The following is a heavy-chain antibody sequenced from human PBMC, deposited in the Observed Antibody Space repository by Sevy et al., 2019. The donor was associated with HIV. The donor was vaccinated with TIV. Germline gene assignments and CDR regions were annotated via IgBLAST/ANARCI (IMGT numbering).Heavy chain of an antibody. CDR3: ANSRGRFEGSSWLYYYYLMDV. CDR2: ISNDGSDK. J-gene: IGHJ6*02. V-gene: IGHV3-30*18. CDR1: GFTFSKIG. D-gene: IGHD6-13*01. Sequence: GGSLRLSCVASGFTFSKIGMHWVRQAPGKGLEWVAVISNDGSDKQYADSVKGRFTISSDNSKDTVYLQMNSLRLEDTAVYYCANSRGRFEGSSWLYYYYLMDVWGQGTTVTVSS.